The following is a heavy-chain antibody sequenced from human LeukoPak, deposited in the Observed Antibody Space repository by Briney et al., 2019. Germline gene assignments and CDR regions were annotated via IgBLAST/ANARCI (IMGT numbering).Heavy chain of an antibody. Sequence: AGGSLRLSCAAPGFTFSSYEMNSVRQAPGKGLEWVSYISSSGSTIYYADSVKGRFTISRDNSKNTLYLQMNSLRAEDTAVYYCAKNEWLVMGYYMDVWGKGTTVTISS. CDR2: ISSSGSTI. D-gene: IGHD6-19*01. CDR1: GFTFSSYE. CDR3: AKNEWLVMGYYMDV. V-gene: IGHV3-48*03. J-gene: IGHJ6*03.